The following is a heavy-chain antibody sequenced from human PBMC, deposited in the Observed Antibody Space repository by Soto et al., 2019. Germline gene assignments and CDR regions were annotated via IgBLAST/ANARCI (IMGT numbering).Heavy chain of an antibody. CDR1: GFTFSSYA. Sequence: GGSLRLSCAASGFTFSSYAMSWVRQAPGKGLEWVSAISGSGGSTYYADSVKGRFTISRDNSKNTLYLQMNSLRAEDTAVYYCAKDRNDFWSGYSPYYFDYWGQGTLVTVSS. J-gene: IGHJ4*02. CDR2: ISGSGGST. D-gene: IGHD3-3*01. CDR3: AKDRNDFWSGYSPYYFDY. V-gene: IGHV3-23*01.